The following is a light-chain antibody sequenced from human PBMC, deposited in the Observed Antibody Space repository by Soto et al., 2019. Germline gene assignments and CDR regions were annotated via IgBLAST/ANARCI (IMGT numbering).Light chain of an antibody. CDR3: RSYTSESTYV. V-gene: IGLV2-14*03. CDR2: DVS. Sequence: QSVLTQPASVSGSPGQSIAISCTGTSSDVGAYNYVFWYQQHPGKAPKLMIYDVSNRPSGVSDRFSGSKSGNTASLTISGLQAEDEADYYCRSYTSESTYVLGPGTKLTVL. J-gene: IGLJ1*01. CDR1: SSDVGAYNY.